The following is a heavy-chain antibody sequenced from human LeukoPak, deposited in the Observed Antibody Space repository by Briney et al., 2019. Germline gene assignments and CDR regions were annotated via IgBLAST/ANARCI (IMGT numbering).Heavy chain of an antibody. CDR2: INHSGST. CDR3: ARGYSYGYPNY. Sequence: SETLSLTCAVYGGSFSGYYWSWIRQPPGKGLEWIGEINHSGSTNYNPSLKSRVTISVDTSKNQFSPKLSSVTAADTAVYYCARGYSYGYPNYWGQGTLVTVSS. D-gene: IGHD5-18*01. V-gene: IGHV4-34*01. CDR1: GGSFSGYY. J-gene: IGHJ4*02.